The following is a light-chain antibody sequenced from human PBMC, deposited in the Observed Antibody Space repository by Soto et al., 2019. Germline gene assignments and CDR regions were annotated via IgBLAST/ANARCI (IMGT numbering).Light chain of an antibody. CDR2: EVS. J-gene: IGLJ1*01. Sequence: QSALTQPPSASGSPGQSVTISCTGTSGDVGGYNYVSWYQQHPGKAPKLMIFEVSERPSGVPDRFSASKPGNTASLTVSGLQAEDEADYYCSSYAGSNNYVFGTETKVTVL. V-gene: IGLV2-8*01. CDR3: SSYAGSNNYV. CDR1: SGDVGGYNY.